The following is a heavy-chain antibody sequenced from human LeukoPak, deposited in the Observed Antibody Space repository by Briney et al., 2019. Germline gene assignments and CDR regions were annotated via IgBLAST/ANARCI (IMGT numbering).Heavy chain of an antibody. Sequence: GGSLRLSCAASGFTFSDYWMHWVRQAPGKGPVWVSRINTDGSTTKYADSVKGRFTISRDNAKNTLYLQMNSLRAEDTAMYYCAYSSPSRSFDYWGQGTLVTVSS. D-gene: IGHD6-13*01. CDR1: GFTFSDYW. CDR2: INTDGSTT. V-gene: IGHV3-74*03. CDR3: AYSSPSRSFDY. J-gene: IGHJ4*02.